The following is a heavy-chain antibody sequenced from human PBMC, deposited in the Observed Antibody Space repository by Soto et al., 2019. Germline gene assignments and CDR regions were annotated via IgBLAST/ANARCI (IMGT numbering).Heavy chain of an antibody. CDR1: GGSFSCYY. CDR3: ARGPITTNPRFDP. CDR2: INHSGST. Sequence: SETLSLTCSVYGGSFSCYYRSWIRQPPGKGLEWIGEINHSGSTNYNPSLKSRVTISVDTSKNQFSLKLSSVTAADTAVYYCARGPITTNPRFDPWGQGTLVTVSS. D-gene: IGHD3-22*01. J-gene: IGHJ5*02. V-gene: IGHV4-34*01.